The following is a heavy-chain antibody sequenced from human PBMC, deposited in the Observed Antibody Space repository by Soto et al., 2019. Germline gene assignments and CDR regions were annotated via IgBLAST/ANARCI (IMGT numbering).Heavy chain of an antibody. Sequence: PSETLSLTCVVSGDSMTRGSYYWAWIRQPPGKGLEWIGSFYYTGSTNYNPSLKSRVTVSADTSNNHFSLRLTSVTAADTAVYNCARRRTLDVWGKGTTVTVSS. V-gene: IGHV4-39*02. CDR3: ARRRTLDV. CDR1: GDSMTRGSYY. J-gene: IGHJ6*04. CDR2: FYYTGST.